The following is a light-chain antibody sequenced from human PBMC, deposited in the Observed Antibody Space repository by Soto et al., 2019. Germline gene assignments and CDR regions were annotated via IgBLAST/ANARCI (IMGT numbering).Light chain of an antibody. J-gene: IGLJ2*01. CDR2: DVS. CDR3: SSYTSSSTLV. V-gene: IGLV2-14*01. CDR1: SSDVGGYNY. Sequence: QLVLTQPASVSGSPGQSITISCTGTSSDVGGYNYVSWYQQHPGKAPKLMIYDVSNRPLGVSNRFSGSKSGNTASLTISGLQAEDEADYYCSSYTSSSTLVFGGGTKLTVL.